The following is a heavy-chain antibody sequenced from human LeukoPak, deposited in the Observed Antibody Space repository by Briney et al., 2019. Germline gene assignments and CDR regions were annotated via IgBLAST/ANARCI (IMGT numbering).Heavy chain of an antibody. Sequence: SETLSLTCTVSGGSISSHYWSWIRQPPGKGLEWIGYIYYSGSTNYNPSLKSRVTISVDTSKNQFSLKLSSVTAADTAVYYCARLRAAAISGAFDIWGQGTMVTVSS. D-gene: IGHD2-2*01. CDR3: ARLRAAAISGAFDI. CDR1: GGSISSHY. J-gene: IGHJ3*02. V-gene: IGHV4-59*11. CDR2: IYYSGST.